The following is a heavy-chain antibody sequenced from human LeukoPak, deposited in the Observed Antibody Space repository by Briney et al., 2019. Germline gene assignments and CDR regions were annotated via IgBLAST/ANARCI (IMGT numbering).Heavy chain of an antibody. CDR3: ARDNGWYTPVGWFDP. V-gene: IGHV3-73*01. CDR1: GFTFSGSA. Sequence: RGSLRLSCAASGFTFSGSAMHWVRQASGKGLEWVGRIRSKANSYATAYAASVKGRFTISRDDSKNTAYLQMNSLKTEDTAVYYCARDNGWYTPVGWFDPWGQGTLVTVSS. J-gene: IGHJ5*02. CDR2: IRSKANSYAT. D-gene: IGHD6-19*01.